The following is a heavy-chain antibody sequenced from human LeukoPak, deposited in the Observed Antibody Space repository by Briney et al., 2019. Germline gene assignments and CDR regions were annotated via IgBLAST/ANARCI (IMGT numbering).Heavy chain of an antibody. J-gene: IGHJ4*02. Sequence: ASVKVSCKASGYTFTSYGISWVRQAPGQGLEWMGWISAYNGNTNYAQKLQGRVTMTTDTSTSTAYMELRSLRSDDTAVYYCARVRLYDFWSGYYQYYFDYWGQGTLATVSS. CDR2: ISAYNGNT. CDR3: ARVRLYDFWSGYYQYYFDY. V-gene: IGHV1-18*01. CDR1: GYTFTSYG. D-gene: IGHD3-3*01.